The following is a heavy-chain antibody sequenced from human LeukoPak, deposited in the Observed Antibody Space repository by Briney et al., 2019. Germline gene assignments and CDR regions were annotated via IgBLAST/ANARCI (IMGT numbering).Heavy chain of an antibody. CDR1: GGTFSSYA. CDR3: ARGMEPYYYMDV. V-gene: IGHV1-69*06. J-gene: IGHJ6*03. CDR2: IIPIFGTA. Sequence: SVKVSCKASGGTFSSYAISWVRQAPGQGLEWMGGIIPIFGTANYAQKFQGRVTITADKSTSTAYMELSSLRSEDTAVYYCARGMEPYYYMDVWGKGTTVTVSS. D-gene: IGHD1-26*01.